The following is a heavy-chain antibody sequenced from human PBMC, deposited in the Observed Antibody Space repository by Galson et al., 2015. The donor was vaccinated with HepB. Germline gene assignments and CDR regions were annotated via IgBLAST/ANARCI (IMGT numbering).Heavy chain of an antibody. D-gene: IGHD2-15*01. V-gene: IGHV4-34*01. Sequence: SEPLSLTCAVYGGSFSGYYWSWIRQPPGKGLEWIGEINHSGSTNYNPSLKSRVTISVDTSKNQFSLKLSSMTAADTAVYYCARGIVVVVARRPKYFDYWGQGTLVTVSS. J-gene: IGHJ4*02. CDR2: INHSGST. CDR1: GGSFSGYY. CDR3: ARGIVVVVARRPKYFDY.